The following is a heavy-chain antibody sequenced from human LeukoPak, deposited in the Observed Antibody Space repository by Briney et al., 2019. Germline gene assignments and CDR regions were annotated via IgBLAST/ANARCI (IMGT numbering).Heavy chain of an antibody. J-gene: IGHJ4*02. Sequence: SETLSLTCTVSGGSISSYYWSWIRQPPGKGLEWIGYIYYGGSTNYNPSLKSRVTISVDTSKNQFSLKLSSVTAADTAVYYCAREMAGIDYWGQGTLVTVSS. CDR1: GGSISSYY. D-gene: IGHD6-19*01. V-gene: IGHV4-59*01. CDR2: IYYGGST. CDR3: AREMAGIDY.